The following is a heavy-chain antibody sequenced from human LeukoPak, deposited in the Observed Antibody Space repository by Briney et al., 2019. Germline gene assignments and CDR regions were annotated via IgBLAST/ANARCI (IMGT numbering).Heavy chain of an antibody. D-gene: IGHD1-26*01. CDR1: GFTFSSYG. CDR3: AKLGMTRSWPYYFDY. CDR2: ISGSGGST. Sequence: PGGSLRLSCAASGFTFSSYGMSWVRQAPGKGLEWVSGISGSGGSTYYADSVKGRFTISRDNSKNTLYLQMNSLRAEDTAVYYCAKLGMTRSWPYYFDYWGQGTLVTVSS. J-gene: IGHJ4*02. V-gene: IGHV3-23*01.